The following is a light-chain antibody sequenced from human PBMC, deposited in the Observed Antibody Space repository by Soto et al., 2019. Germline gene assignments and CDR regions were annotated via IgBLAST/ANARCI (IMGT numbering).Light chain of an antibody. J-gene: IGKJ1*01. CDR1: QGISTW. V-gene: IGKV1-12*01. CDR3: QQAYSFPWT. Sequence: DIQMTQSPSSVSASVGDRVTVTWRASQGISTWLAWYQQKPGRAPNLLIYAASSLHSGVPSRFSGSGSETDFNLHLRSIQPEDSATYYCQQAYSFPWTFGQGTKVEIK. CDR2: AAS.